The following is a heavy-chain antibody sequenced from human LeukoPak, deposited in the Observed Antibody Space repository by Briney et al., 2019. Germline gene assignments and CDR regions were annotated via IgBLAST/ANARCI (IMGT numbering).Heavy chain of an antibody. Sequence: ASVKVSCKASGGTFSSYAISWVRQAPGQGLEWMGGIIPIFGTANYAQKFQGRVTITADESTSTAYMELSSLRSEDTAVYYCARNQMGITGITVPWGQGTLVTVSS. CDR2: IIPIFGTA. V-gene: IGHV1-69*13. J-gene: IGHJ5*02. CDR1: GGTFSSYA. CDR3: ARNQMGITGITVP. D-gene: IGHD1-7*01.